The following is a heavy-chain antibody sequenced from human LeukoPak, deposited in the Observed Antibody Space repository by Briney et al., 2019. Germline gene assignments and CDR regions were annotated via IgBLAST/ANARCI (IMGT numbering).Heavy chain of an antibody. D-gene: IGHD3-16*01. V-gene: IGHV1-69*13. Sequence: SVKVSCKASGGTFSSYAISWVRQAPGQGLEWMGGIIPIFGTANYAQKFQGRVTITADESTSTAYMELSSLRSEDTAVYFCARGGSRSPRDAFDIWGQGTMVTVSS. CDR2: IIPIFGTA. J-gene: IGHJ3*02. CDR1: GGTFSSYA. CDR3: ARGGSRSPRDAFDI.